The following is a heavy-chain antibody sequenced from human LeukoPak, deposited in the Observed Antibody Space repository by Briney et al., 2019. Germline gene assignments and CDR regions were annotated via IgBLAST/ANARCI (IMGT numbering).Heavy chain of an antibody. J-gene: IGHJ4*02. Sequence: PGGSLRLSCAVSGFTFVSHAMNWVRQAPGKGLEWISFINHYGTIVYYADSVKGRFATSRDNAKNSLYLQMNSLRAEDTAVYYCARENIAAAGSPDYWGQGTLVTVSS. CDR3: ARENIAAAGSPDY. CDR1: GFTFVSHA. V-gene: IGHV3-48*04. CDR2: INHYGTIV. D-gene: IGHD6-13*01.